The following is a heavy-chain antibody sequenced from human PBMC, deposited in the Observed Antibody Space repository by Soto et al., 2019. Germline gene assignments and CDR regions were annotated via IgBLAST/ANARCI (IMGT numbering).Heavy chain of an antibody. CDR2: IDPSDSYT. CDR3: ARSRVWRNWFDP. Sequence: GESLKISCKGSGYSFTSYWISWVRQMPWKGLEWMGMIDPSDSYTNYRPSFQGHVTISADKSIITAYLQWSSPKASDTAMYYCARSRVWRNWFDPWGQGTMVTVSS. J-gene: IGHJ5*02. V-gene: IGHV5-10-1*01. D-gene: IGHD6-13*01. CDR1: GYSFTSYW.